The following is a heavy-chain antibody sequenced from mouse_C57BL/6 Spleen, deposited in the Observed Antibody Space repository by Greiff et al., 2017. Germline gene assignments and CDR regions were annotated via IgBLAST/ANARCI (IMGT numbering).Heavy chain of an antibody. Sequence: EVKLVESGPELVKPGASVTISCKASGYSFTGYYMNWVKQSPEKSLEWIGEINPSTGGTTYNQKFKAKATLTVDKSSSTAYMQLKSLTSEDSAVYYGARRDSKPRYFDVWGTGTTVTVSS. CDR1: GYSFTGYY. CDR3: ARRDSKPRYFDV. J-gene: IGHJ1*03. V-gene: IGHV1-42*01. D-gene: IGHD2-5*01. CDR2: INPSTGGT.